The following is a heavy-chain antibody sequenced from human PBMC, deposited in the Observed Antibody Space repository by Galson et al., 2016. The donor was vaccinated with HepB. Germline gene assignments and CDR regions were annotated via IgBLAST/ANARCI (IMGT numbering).Heavy chain of an antibody. Sequence: SETLSLTCSVSGGSLSGVSSYWGWIRQPPGKGLEWIGSIYYSGKTHYNPSLKSRLSMSVDTSKNQLSLNLTSVTAADTAVYYCARDYGGFDNWGQGTLVTVSS. CDR3: ARDYGGFDN. D-gene: IGHD4-23*01. V-gene: IGHV4-39*07. CDR2: IYYSGKT. CDR1: GGSLSGVSSY. J-gene: IGHJ4*02.